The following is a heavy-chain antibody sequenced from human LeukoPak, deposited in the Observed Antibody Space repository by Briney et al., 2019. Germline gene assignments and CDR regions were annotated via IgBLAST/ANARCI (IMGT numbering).Heavy chain of an antibody. D-gene: IGHD2-15*01. J-gene: IGHJ4*02. Sequence: ASVNVSCKASGYTFTGYYMHWVRQAPGQGLEWMGWINPNSGGTNYAQKFQGWVTMTRDTSISTAYMELSRLRSDDTAVYYCAREWGYCSGGSCYPFFDYWGQGTLVTVSS. V-gene: IGHV1-2*04. CDR2: INPNSGGT. CDR3: AREWGYCSGGSCYPFFDY. CDR1: GYTFTGYY.